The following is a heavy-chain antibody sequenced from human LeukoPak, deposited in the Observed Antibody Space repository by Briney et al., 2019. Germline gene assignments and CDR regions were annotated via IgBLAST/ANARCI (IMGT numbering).Heavy chain of an antibody. CDR3: ARGGFLYGSGSYYPDRADYYYYYMDV. CDR1: GGSISSYY. J-gene: IGHJ6*03. V-gene: IGHV4-59*01. D-gene: IGHD3-10*01. Sequence: SETLSLTCTVSGGSISSYYWSWIRQPPGKGLEWIGYIYYSGSTNYNPSLKSRVTISVDTSKNQFSLKLSSVTAADTAVYYCARGGFLYGSGSYYPDRADYYYYYMDVWGKGTTVTISS. CDR2: IYYSGST.